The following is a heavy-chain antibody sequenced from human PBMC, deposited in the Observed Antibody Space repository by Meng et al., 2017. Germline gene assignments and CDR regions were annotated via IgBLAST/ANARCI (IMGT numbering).Heavy chain of an antibody. D-gene: IGHD3-22*01. Sequence: SETLSLTCAVYGGSFSGYYWSWIRQPPGKGLEWIGYIYYSGSTNYNPSLKSRVTISVDTSKNQFSLKLSSVTAADTAVYYCARLYYYDSSGYYGERDAFDIWGQGTMVTVSS. CDR3: ARLYYYDSSGYYGERDAFDI. CDR2: IYYSGST. CDR1: GGSFSGYY. J-gene: IGHJ3*02. V-gene: IGHV4-59*01.